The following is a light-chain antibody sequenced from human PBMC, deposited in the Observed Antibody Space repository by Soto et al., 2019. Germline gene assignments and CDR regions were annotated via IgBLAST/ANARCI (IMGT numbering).Light chain of an antibody. Sequence: DIQMTQSPSSVSASVGDRVTISSRASHDVLSWLAWYQQKPGKAPNLLIYGASTLQSGVPSRFSGSGSGTDFTLTISSLQPEDFATYYCQQANGDPWTFGQGTKVEIK. V-gene: IGKV1-12*02. J-gene: IGKJ1*01. CDR1: HDVLSW. CDR2: GAS. CDR3: QQANGDPWT.